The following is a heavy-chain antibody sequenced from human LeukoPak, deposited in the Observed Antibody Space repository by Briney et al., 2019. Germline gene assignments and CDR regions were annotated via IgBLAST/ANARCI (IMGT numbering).Heavy chain of an antibody. D-gene: IGHD5-12*01. CDR1: GYTFTSYG. V-gene: IGHV1-18*01. Sequence: ASVKVSCKASGYTFTSYGISWVRQAPGQGLEWMGWISAYNGNTNYAQKLQGRVTITTDTSTSTAYMELRSLRSDDTAVYYCARGGYNGYAFHPFDYWGQGTLVTVSS. CDR2: ISAYNGNT. J-gene: IGHJ4*02. CDR3: ARGGYNGYAFHPFDY.